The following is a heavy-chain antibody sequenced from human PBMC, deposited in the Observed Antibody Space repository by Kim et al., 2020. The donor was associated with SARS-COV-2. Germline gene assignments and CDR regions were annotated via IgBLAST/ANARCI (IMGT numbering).Heavy chain of an antibody. CDR3: ARGLVVVAEVGGFDF. CDR2: INHSGIT. V-gene: IGHV4-34*01. Sequence: SETLSITCAVYGGSFSDYYWSWIRQTPGKGLEWIGEINHSGITNYNPSLKSRVTISVDTSKNQISLKLSSVTAADTAVYYCARGLVVVAEVGGFDFWGQGTMVTVSS. J-gene: IGHJ3*01. CDR1: GGSFSDYY. D-gene: IGHD2-15*01.